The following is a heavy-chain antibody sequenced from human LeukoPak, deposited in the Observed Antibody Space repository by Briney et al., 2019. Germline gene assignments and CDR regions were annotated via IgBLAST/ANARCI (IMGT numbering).Heavy chain of an antibody. D-gene: IGHD3-10*01. CDR1: GYTFTDYY. Sequence: ASVKVSCKASGYTFTDYYLHWVRQAPGDGPEWMGWINPKSHGTKYEQKFQGRVTMTRDTSISTAYMELSRLRADDTAVYYCARGRLRGPDAFDIWGQGTMVTVSS. J-gene: IGHJ3*02. CDR2: INPKSHGT. V-gene: IGHV1-2*02. CDR3: ARGRLRGPDAFDI.